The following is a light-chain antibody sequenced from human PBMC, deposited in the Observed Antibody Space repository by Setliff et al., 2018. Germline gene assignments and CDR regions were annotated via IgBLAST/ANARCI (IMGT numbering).Light chain of an antibody. CDR3: SSYTSSSTLKV. CDR1: SSDVGGYNY. J-gene: IGLJ2*01. V-gene: IGLV2-14*03. Sequence: QSVLTQPASVSGSPGQSITTSCTGTSSDVGGYNYVSWYQQHPGKAPKLMIYDVSNRPSGVSNRFSGSKSGNTASLTISGLQAEDEADYYCSSYTSSSTLKVFGGGTKVT. CDR2: DVS.